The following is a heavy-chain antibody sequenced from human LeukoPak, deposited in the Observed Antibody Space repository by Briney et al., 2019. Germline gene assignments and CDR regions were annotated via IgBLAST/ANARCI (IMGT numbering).Heavy chain of an antibody. J-gene: IGHJ4*02. CDR2: IIPIFGTA. CDR1: GGTFSSYA. D-gene: IGHD2-2*01. Sequence: SVKVSCKASGGTFSSYAISWVRQAPGQGLEWMGGIIPIFGTANYAQKFQGRVTITADKYTSTAYMELSSLRSEDTAVYYCARVSSSTSCAEDWGQGTLVAVSS. CDR3: ARVSSSTSCAED. V-gene: IGHV1-69*06.